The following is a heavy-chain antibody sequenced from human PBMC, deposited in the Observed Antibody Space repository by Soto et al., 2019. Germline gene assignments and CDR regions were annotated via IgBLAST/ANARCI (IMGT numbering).Heavy chain of an antibody. CDR2: IYHSGST. CDR1: GGSISSSNW. CDR3: GRVYCGGGVLYYFDY. Sequence: QVQLQESGPGLVKPSGTLSLTCAVSGGSISSSNWWSWVRQPPGKGLEWIGEIYHSGSTNYNPSLKSRVTISVGKAKNQFSLELGSGAGADTAGYYLGRVYCGGGVLYYFDYWGQGTLVTVSS. D-gene: IGHD2-21*01. V-gene: IGHV4-4*02. J-gene: IGHJ4*02.